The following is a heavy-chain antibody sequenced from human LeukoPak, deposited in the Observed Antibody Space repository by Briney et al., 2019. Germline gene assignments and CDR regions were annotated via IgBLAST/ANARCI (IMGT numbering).Heavy chain of an antibody. D-gene: IGHD3-22*01. J-gene: IGHJ4*02. V-gene: IGHV3-21*01. CDR2: ISGSSIYK. CDR3: AKPDRSPN. Sequence: GGSLRLSCAASGFTFSRYSMNWVRQAPGKGLEWVSSISGSSIYKYYADSVKGRFTISRDNSKNTLYLQMNSLRAEDTAVYYCAKPDRSPNWGQGTLVTVSS. CDR1: GFTFSRYS.